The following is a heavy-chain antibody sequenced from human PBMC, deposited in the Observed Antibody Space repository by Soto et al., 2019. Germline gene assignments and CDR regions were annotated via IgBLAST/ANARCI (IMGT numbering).Heavy chain of an antibody. D-gene: IGHD3-22*01. CDR2: INPNSGGT. Sequence: PGPSVKVSCKASGYTFTGYYMHWVRQAPGQGLEWMGWINPNSGGTNYAQKFQGRVTMTRDTSISTAYMELSRLRSDDTAVYYCARDYRYYYDSSGYYYDYWGQGTLVTVSS. CDR3: ARDYRYYYDSSGYYYDY. J-gene: IGHJ4*02. V-gene: IGHV1-2*02. CDR1: GYTFTGYY.